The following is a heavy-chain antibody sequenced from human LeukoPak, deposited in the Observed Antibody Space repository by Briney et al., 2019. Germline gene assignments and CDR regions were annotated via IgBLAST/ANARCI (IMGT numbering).Heavy chain of an antibody. CDR3: ARDNVKYYYYYMDV. V-gene: IGHV4-4*07. D-gene: IGHD3-16*01. Sequence: SETLSLTCTVSGGSISSYYWSWIRQPAGKGLEWIGRIYTSGSTNYNPSLKSRVTISVDKSKSQFSLKLSSVTAADTAVYYRARDNVKYYYYYMDVWGKGTTVTVSS. CDR2: IYTSGST. CDR1: GGSISSYY. J-gene: IGHJ6*03.